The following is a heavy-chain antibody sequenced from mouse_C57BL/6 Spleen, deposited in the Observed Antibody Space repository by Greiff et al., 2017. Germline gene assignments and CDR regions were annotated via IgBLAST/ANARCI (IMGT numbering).Heavy chain of an antibody. Sequence: SDAELVKPGASVKISCKVSGYTFTDHTIHWMKQRPEQGLEWIGYIYPRDGSTKYNEKFKGKATLTADKSSSTAYMQLNSLTSEDSAVYFCARERYDYDDGDAMDYWGQGTSVTVSS. CDR3: ARERYDYDDGDAMDY. V-gene: IGHV1-78*01. J-gene: IGHJ4*01. D-gene: IGHD2-4*01. CDR2: IYPRDGST. CDR1: GYTFTDHT.